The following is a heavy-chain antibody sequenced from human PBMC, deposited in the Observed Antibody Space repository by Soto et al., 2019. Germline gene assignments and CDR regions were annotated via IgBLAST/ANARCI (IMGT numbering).Heavy chain of an antibody. CDR1: GFTVSSNY. Sequence: HPGGSLRLSCAASGFTVSSNYMSWVRQAPGKGLEWVSVIYSGGTTYYADSVKGRFTISRDNSKNTLYLQMNSLRVEDTALYYCAKDRGSGSYAANYYYYGMDVWGQGTTVTVSS. CDR3: AKDRGSGSYAANYYYYGMDV. J-gene: IGHJ6*02. CDR2: IYSGGTT. V-gene: IGHV3-53*05. D-gene: IGHD3-10*01.